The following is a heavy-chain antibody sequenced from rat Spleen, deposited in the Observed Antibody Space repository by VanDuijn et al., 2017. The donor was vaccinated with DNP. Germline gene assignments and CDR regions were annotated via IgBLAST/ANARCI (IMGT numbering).Heavy chain of an antibody. CDR2: ILYSGDT. Sequence: EVQFQESGPGLVKPQKSLSLTCSVTDYSITGNSWAWIRKFQGDKMEWIGHILYSGDTTYNQSLESRISITRDTSKNRFFLQLNSVTTEDTATYYCARSEPHYWGQGVMVTVSS. CDR1: DYSITGNS. CDR3: ARSEPHY. J-gene: IGHJ2*01. V-gene: IGHV3-1*01. D-gene: IGHD3-4*01.